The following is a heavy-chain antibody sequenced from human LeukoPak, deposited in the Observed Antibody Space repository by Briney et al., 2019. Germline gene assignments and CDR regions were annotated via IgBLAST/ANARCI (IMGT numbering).Heavy chain of an antibody. CDR2: IYGSGST. Sequence: SETLSLTCTVSGDSLSSHYWSWIRQPPGKGLEWIGYIYGSGSTNYDPSLKSRVTISEDTSKNQFSLKLSSVTAADTAVYYCARDRRNFDYWAQGTLVTVSS. CDR3: ARDRRNFDY. CDR1: GDSLSSHY. V-gene: IGHV4-59*11. J-gene: IGHJ4*02.